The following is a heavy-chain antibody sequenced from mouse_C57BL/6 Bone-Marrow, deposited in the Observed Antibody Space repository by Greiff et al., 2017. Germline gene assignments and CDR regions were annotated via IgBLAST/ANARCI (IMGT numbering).Heavy chain of an antibody. Sequence: EVQLQQSGPELVKPGASVKISCKASGYSFTGYYMNWVKQSPEKSLEWIGEINPSTGGTTYNQKFKAKATLTVDKSSSTAYMQLKSLTSEDSAVYYCARGGWVWFAYWGQGTLVTVSA. V-gene: IGHV1-42*01. CDR3: ARGGWVWFAY. J-gene: IGHJ3*01. CDR1: GYSFTGYY. D-gene: IGHD3-3*01. CDR2: INPSTGGT.